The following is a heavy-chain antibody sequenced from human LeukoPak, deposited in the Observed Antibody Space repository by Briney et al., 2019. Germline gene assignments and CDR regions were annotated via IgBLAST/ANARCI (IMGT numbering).Heavy chain of an antibody. CDR2: IYYSGST. D-gene: IGHD3-22*01. CDR3: ARSSGYNRYYYYYMDV. CDR1: GGSISSSSYY. Sequence: SETLSLTCTVSGGSISSSSYYWGWIRQPPWKGLEWIGSIYYSGSTYYNPSLKSRVTISVDTSKNQFSLKLSSVTAADTAVYYCARSSGYNRYYYYYMDVWGKGTTVTISS. J-gene: IGHJ6*03. V-gene: IGHV4-39*07.